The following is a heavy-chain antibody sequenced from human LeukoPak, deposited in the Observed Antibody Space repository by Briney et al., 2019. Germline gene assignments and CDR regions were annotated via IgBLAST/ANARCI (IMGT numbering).Heavy chain of an antibody. Sequence: GGSLRLSCAASGFTFSSYAMNWVRQAPGKGLEWVSAITGSGGRTYYADSVKGRFTISRDNAKNSLYLQMNSLRAEDTAVYYCARDLRYQLLRWFDPWGQGTLVTVSS. CDR3: ARDLRYQLLRWFDP. V-gene: IGHV3-23*01. CDR2: ITGSGGRT. J-gene: IGHJ5*02. CDR1: GFTFSSYA. D-gene: IGHD2-2*01.